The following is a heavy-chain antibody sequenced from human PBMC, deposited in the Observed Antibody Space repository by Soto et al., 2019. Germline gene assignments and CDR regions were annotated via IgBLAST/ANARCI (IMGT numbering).Heavy chain of an antibody. Sequence: SETLSLTCTVSGGSISSYYGGWFRQPPGKGLERIGYIYYSGSTTYHPSIKSRVTILVDTSKNQFSLNLTSVTAADTAVYYCARLGGYYQAFDQWGQGSLVTVS. CDR2: IYYSGST. D-gene: IGHD3-22*01. V-gene: IGHV4-59*08. CDR1: GGSISSYY. J-gene: IGHJ4*02. CDR3: ARLGGYYQAFDQ.